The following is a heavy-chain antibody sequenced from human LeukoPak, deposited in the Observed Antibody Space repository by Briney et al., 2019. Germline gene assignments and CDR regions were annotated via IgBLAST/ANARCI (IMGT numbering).Heavy chain of an antibody. CDR1: GFIFTSYS. V-gene: IGHV3-48*04. Sequence: GGSLRLSCAASGFIFTSYSMNWVRQAPEKGLEWVSFISRSGATIYYTDSVKGRFTISRDNAKNSLYLQMNSLRAEDTAVYYCARDHATYYYDSSGYYDYWGQGTLVTVSS. CDR3: ARDHATYYYDSSGYYDY. CDR2: ISRSGATI. D-gene: IGHD3-22*01. J-gene: IGHJ4*02.